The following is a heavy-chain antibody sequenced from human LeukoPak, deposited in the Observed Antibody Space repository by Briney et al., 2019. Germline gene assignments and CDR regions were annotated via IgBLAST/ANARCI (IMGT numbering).Heavy chain of an antibody. Sequence: ASVKVSCKASGYTFTSYDINWVRQATGQGLEWMGWMNPNSGNTGYAQKFQGRVTMTTDTSTSTAYMELRTLRSDDTAVYYCARITYDFWSGYYMPDDPWGQGTLVTVSS. CDR1: GYTFTSYD. CDR3: ARITYDFWSGYYMPDDP. V-gene: IGHV1-8*02. D-gene: IGHD3-3*01. CDR2: MNPNSGNT. J-gene: IGHJ5*02.